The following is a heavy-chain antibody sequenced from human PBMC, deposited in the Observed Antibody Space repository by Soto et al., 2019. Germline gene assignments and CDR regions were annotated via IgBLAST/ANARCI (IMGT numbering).Heavy chain of an antibody. V-gene: IGHV4-59*08. CDR3: ASHLNYGDYGYFQH. J-gene: IGHJ1*01. D-gene: IGHD4-17*01. CDR1: GGSISSYY. Sequence: SETLSLTCTVSGGSISSYYWSWIRQPPGKGLEWIGYIYYSGSTNYNPSLKSRVTISVDTSKNQFSLKLSSVTAADTAVYYCASHLNYGDYGYFQHWGQGTLGTVAA. CDR2: IYYSGST.